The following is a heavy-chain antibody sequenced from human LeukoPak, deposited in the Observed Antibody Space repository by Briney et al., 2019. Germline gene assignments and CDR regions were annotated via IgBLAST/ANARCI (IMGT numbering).Heavy chain of an antibody. CDR3: ARAGGYSSGWTGGY. Sequence: PSETLSLSCTVSGGSVSSGSYFWTWLRQPPGKGLEWIGYIYYSGSTNYNPSLKSRVTISVDTSKNQFSLKLSSVTAADTAVYYCARAGGYSSGWTGGYWSQGTLVTVSS. CDR1: GGSVSSGSYF. D-gene: IGHD6-19*01. V-gene: IGHV4-61*01. CDR2: IYYSGST. J-gene: IGHJ4*02.